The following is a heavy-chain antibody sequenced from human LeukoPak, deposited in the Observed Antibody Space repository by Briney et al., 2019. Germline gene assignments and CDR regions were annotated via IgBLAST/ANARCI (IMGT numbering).Heavy chain of an antibody. CDR1: GGSISSGDYY. D-gene: IGHD6-19*01. CDR2: IYYSGST. CDR3: ARLPEEWLRGAGAFDI. V-gene: IGHV4-39*01. Sequence: SETLSLTCTVSGGSISSGDYYWSWIRQPPGKGLEWIGSIYYSGSTYYNPSLKSRVTISVDTSKNQFSLKLSSVTAADTAVYYCARLPEEWLRGAGAFDIWGQGTMVTVSS. J-gene: IGHJ3*02.